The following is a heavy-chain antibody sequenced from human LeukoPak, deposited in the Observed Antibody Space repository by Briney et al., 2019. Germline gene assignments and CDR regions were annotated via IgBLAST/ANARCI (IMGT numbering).Heavy chain of an antibody. CDR1: GDSVSSNSAA. V-gene: IGHV6-1*01. Sequence: SQTLSLTCAISGDSVSSNSAAWNWIRQSPSRGLGWLGRTYYRSKWYNDYAVSVKSRITINPDTSKNQFSLQLNSVTPEDTAVYYCARASDTAMVGGFYYYGMDVWGQGTTVTVSS. J-gene: IGHJ6*02. D-gene: IGHD5-18*01. CDR2: TYYRSKWYN. CDR3: ARASDTAMVGGFYYYGMDV.